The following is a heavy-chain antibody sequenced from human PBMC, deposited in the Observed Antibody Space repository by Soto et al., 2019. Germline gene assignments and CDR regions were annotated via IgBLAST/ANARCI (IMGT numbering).Heavy chain of an antibody. Sequence: PGWSLRLSCAASGFTFSSYGMHWVRQAPGKGLEWVAVISYDGSNKYYADSVKGRFTISRDNSKNTLYLQMNSLRAEDTAVYYCAKAHLWFSYFDYWGQGTLVTVYS. CDR2: ISYDGSNK. J-gene: IGHJ4*02. V-gene: IGHV3-30*18. CDR1: GFTFSSYG. D-gene: IGHD3-10*01. CDR3: AKAHLWFSYFDY.